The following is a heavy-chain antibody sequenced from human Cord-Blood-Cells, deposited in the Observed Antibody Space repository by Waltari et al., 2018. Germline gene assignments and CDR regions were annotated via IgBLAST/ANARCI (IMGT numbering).Heavy chain of an antibody. Sequence: EVQLVGSGGGLVKPGRSLRLYCTASGFTFGDYAMIWFRLAPGTGLEWVGFIRSKAYGGTTEYAASVKGRFTISRDDSKSIAYLQMNSLKTEDTAVYYCTRIGYCSSTSCYKVDYWGQGTLVTVSS. V-gene: IGHV3-49*05. CDR2: IRSKAYGGTT. CDR3: TRIGYCSSTSCYKVDY. D-gene: IGHD2-2*02. J-gene: IGHJ4*02. CDR1: GFTFGDYA.